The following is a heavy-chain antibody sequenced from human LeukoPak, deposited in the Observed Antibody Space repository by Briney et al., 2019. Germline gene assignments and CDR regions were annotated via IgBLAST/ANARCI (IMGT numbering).Heavy chain of an antibody. D-gene: IGHD4-17*01. Sequence: PGGSLRLSCAASGFTFSSYSMNWVRQAPGKGLEWVSYIISSSSTIYYADSVKGRFTISRDNAKNSLYLQMNSLRDEDTAVYYCARDEAVTNGDAFDIWGQGTMVTVSS. J-gene: IGHJ3*02. CDR2: IISSSSTI. V-gene: IGHV3-48*02. CDR1: GFTFSSYS. CDR3: ARDEAVTNGDAFDI.